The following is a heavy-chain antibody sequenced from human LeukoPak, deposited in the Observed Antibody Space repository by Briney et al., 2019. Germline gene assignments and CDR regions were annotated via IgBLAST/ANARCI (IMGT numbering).Heavy chain of an antibody. CDR3: ARVRYFDWLLYSYYYYGMDV. CDR2: INHSGST. D-gene: IGHD3-9*01. J-gene: IGHJ6*02. V-gene: IGHV4-34*01. CDR1: GFTFSSYA. Sequence: PGGSLRLSCAASGFTFSSYAMHWVRQAPGKGLEWIGEINHSGSTNYNPSLKSRVTISVDTSKNQFSLKLSSVTAADTAVYYCARVRYFDWLLYSYYYYGMDVWGQGTTVTVSS.